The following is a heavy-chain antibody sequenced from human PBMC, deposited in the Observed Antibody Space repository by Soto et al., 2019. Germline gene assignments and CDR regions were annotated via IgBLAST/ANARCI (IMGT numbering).Heavy chain of an antibody. D-gene: IGHD6-19*01. CDR1: GLLFSDYH. Sequence: EVQLVESGGGLVQPGGSLRLSCAASGLLFSDYHMDWVRQAPGKGLEWVGRIRRKAHSYTTEYAASVKGRFTISRDDSKNSLYLQMNSLKSEDTAVYYSAMLGGWSGGSSGMDVWGQWTTVTVSS. V-gene: IGHV3-72*01. CDR3: AMLGGWSGGSSGMDV. CDR2: IRRKAHSYTT. J-gene: IGHJ6*02.